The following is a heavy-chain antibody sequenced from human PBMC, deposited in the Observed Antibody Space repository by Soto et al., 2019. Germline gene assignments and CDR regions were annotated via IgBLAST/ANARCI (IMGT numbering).Heavy chain of an antibody. CDR2: ISGSGGST. D-gene: IGHD3-16*02. V-gene: IGHV3-23*01. J-gene: IGHJ4*02. Sequence: GGSLRLCCAASGFTFSSYAMSWVRQAPGKGLEWVSGISGSGGSTYYADSVKGRFTISRDNSKNTLYLQMNSLGAEDTAVYYCAKGVSYRPSYIDYWGQATLVSVSS. CDR3: AKGVSYRPSYIDY. CDR1: GFTFSSYA.